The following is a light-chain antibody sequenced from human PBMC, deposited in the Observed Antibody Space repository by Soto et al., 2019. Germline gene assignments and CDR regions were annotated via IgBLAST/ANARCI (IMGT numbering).Light chain of an antibody. CDR3: MQGTHWPIT. Sequence: DIVMTQTPLSSPVTLGQAASISCRSSQSLVHTDGNTYLSWFHXRPGQPPRLXIYKVSDRFSGVPDRFSGSGAGTDGTLTISRVEAEDVAVYYGMQGTHWPITFGQGTRLEIK. J-gene: IGKJ5*01. V-gene: IGKV2-24*01. CDR2: KVS. CDR1: QSLVHTDGNTY.